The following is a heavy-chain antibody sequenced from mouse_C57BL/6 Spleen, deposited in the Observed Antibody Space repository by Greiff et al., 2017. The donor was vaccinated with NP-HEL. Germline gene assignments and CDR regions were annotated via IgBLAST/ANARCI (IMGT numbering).Heavy chain of an antibody. V-gene: IGHV5-17*01. D-gene: IGHD1-1*01. J-gene: IGHJ2*01. CDR3: ARGNYGSSLYDY. CDR1: GFTFSDYG. CDR2: ISSGSSTI. Sequence: EVKLMESGGGLVKPGGSLKLSCAASGFTFSDYGMHWVRQAPEKGLEWVAYISSGSSTIYYADTVKGRFTISRDNAKNTLFLQMTSLRSEDTAMYYCARGNYGSSLYDYWGQGTTLTVSS.